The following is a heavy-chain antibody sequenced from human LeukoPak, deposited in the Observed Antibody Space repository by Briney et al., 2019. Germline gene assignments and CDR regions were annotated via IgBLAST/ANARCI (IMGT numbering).Heavy chain of an antibody. D-gene: IGHD3-10*01. V-gene: IGHV1-46*01. CDR1: GYTFTSYY. CDR2: INPSGGST. Sequence: ASVKVSCKASGYTFTSYYMHWVRQAPGQGLEWMGIINPSGGSTSYAQKFQGRVTMTRDTSTSTVYMELSSLRSEDTAVYYCARALSPYGSGSYSGFDYWGQGTLVTVSS. CDR3: ARALSPYGSGSYSGFDY. J-gene: IGHJ4*02.